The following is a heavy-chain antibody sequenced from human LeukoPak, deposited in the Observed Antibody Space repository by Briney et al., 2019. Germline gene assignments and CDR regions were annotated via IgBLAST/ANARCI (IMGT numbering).Heavy chain of an antibody. V-gene: IGHV4-39*07. CDR3: ARADDYGDSQTEWYFDL. Sequence: SETLSLTCTVSGGSISSSSYYWGWIRQPPGKGLEWIGSIYYSGSTYYNPSLKSRVTISVDTSKNQFSLKLSSVTAADTAVYYCARADDYGDSQTEWYFDLWGRGTLVTVSS. D-gene: IGHD4-17*01. J-gene: IGHJ2*01. CDR1: GGSISSSSYY. CDR2: IYYSGST.